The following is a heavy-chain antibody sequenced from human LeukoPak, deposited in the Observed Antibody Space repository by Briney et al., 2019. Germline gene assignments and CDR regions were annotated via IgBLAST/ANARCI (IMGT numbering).Heavy chain of an antibody. CDR2: IYYSGST. J-gene: IGHJ5*02. CDR3: AVQQLQGWFDP. Sequence: SETLSLTCTVSGGSISSSSYYWGWIRQPPGKGLEWIGSIYYSGSTYYNPSLKSRVTISVDTSKNQFSLKLSSVTAADTAVYYCAVQQLQGWFDPWGQGTLVTVSS. V-gene: IGHV4-39*07. D-gene: IGHD6-13*01. CDR1: GGSISSSSYY.